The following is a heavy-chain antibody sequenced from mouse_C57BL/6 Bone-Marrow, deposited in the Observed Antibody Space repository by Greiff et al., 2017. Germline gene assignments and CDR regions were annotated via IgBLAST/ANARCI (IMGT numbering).Heavy chain of an antibody. D-gene: IGHD1-1*01. Sequence: EVQLQQSGPELVKPGASVKIPCKASGYTFTDYNMDWVKQSHGKSLEWIGDINPNNGGTIYNQKFKGKATLTVDKSSSTAYMELRSLTSEDTAVYYCTRGAYYYGSSYPFAYGGQGTLVTVSA. CDR2: INPNNGGT. CDR1: GYTFTDYN. V-gene: IGHV1-18*01. J-gene: IGHJ3*01. CDR3: TRGAYYYGSSYPFAY.